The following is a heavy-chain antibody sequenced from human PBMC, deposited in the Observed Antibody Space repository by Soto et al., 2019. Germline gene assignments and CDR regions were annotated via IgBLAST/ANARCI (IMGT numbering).Heavy chain of an antibody. CDR1: GFTVSSNY. V-gene: IGHV3-66*01. D-gene: IGHD5-12*01. Sequence: GGSLRLSCAASGFTVSSNYMSWVRQAPGKGLKWVSVIYSGGSTYYADSVKGRFTISRDNSKNTLYLQMNSLRAEDTAVYYCATQPQREYSGYELHEDDAFDIWGQGTMVTVSS. CDR2: IYSGGST. J-gene: IGHJ3*02. CDR3: ATQPQREYSGYELHEDDAFDI.